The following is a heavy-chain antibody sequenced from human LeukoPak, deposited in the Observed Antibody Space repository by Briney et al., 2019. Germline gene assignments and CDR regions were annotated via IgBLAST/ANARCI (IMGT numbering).Heavy chain of an antibody. J-gene: IGHJ4*02. CDR1: GGSFSGYY. V-gene: IGHV4-34*01. Sequence: SETLSLTCAVYGGSFSGYYWSWIRQPPGKGLEWIGEINHSGSTNYNPSLKSRVTISVDTSKNRFSLKLSSVTAADTAVYYCARYDYGDQFDYWGQGTLVTVSS. CDR3: ARYDYGDQFDY. CDR2: INHSGST. D-gene: IGHD4-17*01.